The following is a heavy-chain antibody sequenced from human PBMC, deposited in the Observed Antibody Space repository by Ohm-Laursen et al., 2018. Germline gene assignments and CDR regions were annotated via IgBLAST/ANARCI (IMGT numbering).Heavy chain of an antibody. D-gene: IGHD2-2*01. CDR1: GFTFSSYG. CDR3: AKDQRGYQVPIDY. J-gene: IGHJ4*02. V-gene: IGHV3-33*06. Sequence: SLRLSCTASGFTFSSYGMHWVRQAPGKGLEWVAVIWYDGSNKYYADSVKGRFTISRDNSKNTLYLQMNSLRAEDTALYYCAKDQRGYQVPIDYWGQGTLVTVSS. CDR2: IWYDGSNK.